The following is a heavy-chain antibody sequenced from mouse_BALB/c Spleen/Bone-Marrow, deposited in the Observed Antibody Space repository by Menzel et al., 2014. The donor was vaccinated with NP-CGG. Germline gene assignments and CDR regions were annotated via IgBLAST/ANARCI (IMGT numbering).Heavy chain of an antibody. CDR1: GFTFSSFG. V-gene: IGHV5-17*02. J-gene: IGHJ4*01. D-gene: IGHD2-4*01. CDR3: ARSTMITTGYYYAMDY. CDR2: ISSGSSTI. Sequence: EVQGVESGGGLVQPGGSRKFSCAASGFTFSSFGMHWVRQAPEKGLEWVAYISSGSSTIYYADTVKGRFTISRDNPKNTLFLQMTSLRSEDTAMYYCARSTMITTGYYYAMDYWGQGSSVTVSS.